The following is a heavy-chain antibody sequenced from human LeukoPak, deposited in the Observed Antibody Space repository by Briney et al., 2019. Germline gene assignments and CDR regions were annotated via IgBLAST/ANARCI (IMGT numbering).Heavy chain of an antibody. Sequence: SGTLSLTCAVSGGSISSSNWWSWVRQPPGKGLEWIGEIYHSGSTNYNPSLKSRVTISVDKSKNQFSLKLSSVTAADTAAYYCANRDRGYCSGGSCSAEDYWGQGTLVAVSS. V-gene: IGHV4-4*02. CDR1: GGSISSSNW. CDR2: IYHSGST. D-gene: IGHD2-15*01. CDR3: ANRDRGYCSGGSCSAEDY. J-gene: IGHJ4*02.